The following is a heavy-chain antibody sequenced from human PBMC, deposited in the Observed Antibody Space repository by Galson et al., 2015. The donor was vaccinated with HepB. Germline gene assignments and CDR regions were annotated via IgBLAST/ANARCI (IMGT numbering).Heavy chain of an antibody. D-gene: IGHD5-12*01. V-gene: IGHV5-51*01. Sequence: QSGAEVKKPGESLKISCKGSGYSFTSYWIGWVRQMPGKGLEWMGIIYPGDSDTRYSPSFQGQVTISADKSISTAYLQWSSLKASDTAMYYCARQDSGYDYSTAAVDYWGQGTLVTVSS. CDR2: IYPGDSDT. CDR3: ARQDSGYDYSTAAVDY. CDR1: GYSFTSYW. J-gene: IGHJ4*02.